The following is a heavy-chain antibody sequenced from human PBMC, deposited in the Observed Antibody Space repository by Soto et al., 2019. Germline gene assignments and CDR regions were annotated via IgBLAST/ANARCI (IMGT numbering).Heavy chain of an antibody. CDR2: IIPIFGTA. J-gene: IGHJ6*02. Sequence: QVQLVQSGADVKKPGSSVKVSCKASGGTFSSYAISWVRQAPGQGLEWMGGIIPIFGTANYAQKFQGRVTITADKSTSTAYMELSSLRSENTAVYYCARAPGDYQLQYYYYYGMEVWGQGTTVTVSS. V-gene: IGHV1-69*06. CDR1: GGTFSSYA. D-gene: IGHD2-2*01. CDR3: ARAPGDYQLQYYYYYGMEV.